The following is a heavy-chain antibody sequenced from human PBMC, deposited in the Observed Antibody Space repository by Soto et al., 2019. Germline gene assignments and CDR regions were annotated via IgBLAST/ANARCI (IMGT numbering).Heavy chain of an antibody. D-gene: IGHD2-15*01. CDR1: GYTFADYG. Sequence: QAQLVQSGAEVKMPGASVKVSCQAGGYTFADYGISWVRQAPGQGLEWVGWIGPYNGNSNYAQNLQDRVTMTTDTSTNTAYMELRSLRSDDTALYYCARCYCTVGSCYTCWHFDLWGRGTLLTVSS. CDR2: IGPYNGNS. V-gene: IGHV1-18*01. J-gene: IGHJ2*01. CDR3: ARCYCTVGSCYTCWHFDL.